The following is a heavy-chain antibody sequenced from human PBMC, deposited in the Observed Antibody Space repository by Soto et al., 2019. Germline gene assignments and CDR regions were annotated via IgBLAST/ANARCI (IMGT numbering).Heavy chain of an antibody. Sequence: EVQLVESGGGLVQPGGSLRLSCAASGFTFSSYDMHWVRQATGKGLEWVSAIGTAGDTYYPGSVKGRFTISRENPKNSLYLQMNSLRAEDTAVYYCARGYSSGWFDYWGQGTLVTVSS. CDR1: GFTFSSYD. D-gene: IGHD6-19*01. J-gene: IGHJ4*02. CDR3: ARGYSSGWFDY. V-gene: IGHV3-13*01. CDR2: IGTAGDT.